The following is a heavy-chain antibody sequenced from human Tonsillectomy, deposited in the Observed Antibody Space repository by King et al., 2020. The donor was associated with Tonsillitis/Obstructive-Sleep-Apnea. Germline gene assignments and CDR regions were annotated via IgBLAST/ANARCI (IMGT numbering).Heavy chain of an antibody. V-gene: IGHV1-2*06. J-gene: IGHJ6*03. CDR1: GYTFTGYY. CDR2: INPNSGGT. D-gene: IGHD1-14*01. CDR3: AQTRHYYYYMDV. Sequence: VQLVESGAEVKKPGASVKVSCKASGYTFTGYYMHWVRQAPGQGLEWMGRINPNSGGTNYAQKVQGRVTMTRDTSISTAYMELSRLRSDDTAVYYCAQTRHYYYYMDVWGKGTTVTVSS.